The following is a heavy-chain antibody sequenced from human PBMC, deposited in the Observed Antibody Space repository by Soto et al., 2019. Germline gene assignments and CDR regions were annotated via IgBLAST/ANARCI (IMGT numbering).Heavy chain of an antibody. Sequence: QVHLVESGGGVVQPGRSLTLSCAASGFSFRTSGMHWVRQAPGKGLEWVTGMWYDGHVEGYLDSVKGRFTTSRDNSNSLMSLQMSNLRVDDTAVYYCARGLPKVAGGAFDIWGHGTMVTVSS. J-gene: IGHJ3*02. CDR2: MWYDGHVE. CDR1: GFSFRTSG. D-gene: IGHD2-15*01. V-gene: IGHV3-33*01. CDR3: ARGLPKVAGGAFDI.